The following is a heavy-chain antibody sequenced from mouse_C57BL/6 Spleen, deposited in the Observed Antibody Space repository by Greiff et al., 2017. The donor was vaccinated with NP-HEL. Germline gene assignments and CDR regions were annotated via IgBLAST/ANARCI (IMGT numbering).Heavy chain of an antibody. CDR3: AREGDYGNQAWFAY. D-gene: IGHD2-1*01. J-gene: IGHJ3*01. V-gene: IGHV1-58*01. CDR1: GYTFTSYG. Sequence: VQLQQSGAELVRPGSSVKMSCKPSGYTFTSYGINWVKQRPGQGLGWIGYIYIGNGYTEYNDKFKGKATLTSDTSSSTAYMQLSSLTSEDSAIYFCAREGDYGNQAWFAYWGQGTLVTVSA. CDR2: IYIGNGYT.